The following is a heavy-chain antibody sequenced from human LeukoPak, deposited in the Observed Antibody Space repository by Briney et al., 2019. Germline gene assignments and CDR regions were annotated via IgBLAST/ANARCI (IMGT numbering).Heavy chain of an antibody. CDR2: ILSSGSTI. D-gene: IGHD3-10*02. Sequence: GGSLRLSCAASGFTFSDHDMSWIRQAPGKGLEWVSYILSSGSTIYYVDSVKGRFTISRDNAKNSLYLQMKRLRAEDTAVYYCAELGITMIGGVWGKGTTVTISS. V-gene: IGHV3-11*04. CDR1: GFTFSDHD. CDR3: AELGITMIGGV. J-gene: IGHJ6*04.